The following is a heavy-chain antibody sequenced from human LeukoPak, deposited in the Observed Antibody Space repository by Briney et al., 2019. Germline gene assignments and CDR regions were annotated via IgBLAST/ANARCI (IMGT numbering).Heavy chain of an antibody. CDR1: GGSISSYY. V-gene: IGHV4-59*01. J-gene: IGHJ5*02. CDR3: AWRYCSSTSCYENWFDP. Sequence: PSETLSLTCTVSGGSISSYYWSWIRQPPGKGLEWIGYIYYSGSPNYTPSLTSRVTISLDTSKNQFSLKLSSVTAADTAVYYCAWRYCSSTSCYENWFDPWGQGTLVTVSS. D-gene: IGHD2-2*01. CDR2: IYYSGSP.